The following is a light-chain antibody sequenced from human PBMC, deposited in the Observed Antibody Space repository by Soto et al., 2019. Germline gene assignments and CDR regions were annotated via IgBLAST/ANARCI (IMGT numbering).Light chain of an antibody. Sequence: QSALTQPASVSGSPGQSITISRTGTSSDVGGYNYVSWYQQHPGKAPKLMIYDVSNRPSRVSNRFSGSKSGNTASLTISGLQAEDEADYYCSSYTSSSTLLYVFGTGTKLTVL. CDR2: DVS. CDR1: SSDVGGYNY. V-gene: IGLV2-14*01. CDR3: SSYTSSSTLLYV. J-gene: IGLJ1*01.